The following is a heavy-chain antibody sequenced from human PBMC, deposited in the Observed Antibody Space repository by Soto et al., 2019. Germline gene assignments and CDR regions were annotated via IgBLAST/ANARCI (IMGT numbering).Heavy chain of an antibody. CDR3: ARTTGFRLAD. Sequence: PSETLSLTCAVYGGSFSGYYWSWIRQPPGKGLEWIGEINHSGSTNYNPSLKSRVTISVDTSKNQFSLKLSSVTAADTAVYYCARTTGFRLADWGQGTLVTVSS. D-gene: IGHD3-9*01. V-gene: IGHV4-34*01. CDR1: GGSFSGYY. CDR2: INHSGST. J-gene: IGHJ4*02.